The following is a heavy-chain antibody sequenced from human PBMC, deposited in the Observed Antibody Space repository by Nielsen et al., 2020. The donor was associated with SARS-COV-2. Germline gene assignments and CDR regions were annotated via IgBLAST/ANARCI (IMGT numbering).Heavy chain of an antibody. Sequence: GGSLRLSCKGSGYSFTSYWISWVRQMPGKGLEWMGRIDPSDSYTNYSPSFQGHVTISADKSISTAYLQWSSLKASDTAMYYCARRLVGHQLPIDYWGQGTLVTVSS. J-gene: IGHJ4*02. CDR2: IDPSDSYT. CDR1: GYSFTSYW. CDR3: ARRLVGHQLPIDY. D-gene: IGHD2-2*01. V-gene: IGHV5-10-1*01.